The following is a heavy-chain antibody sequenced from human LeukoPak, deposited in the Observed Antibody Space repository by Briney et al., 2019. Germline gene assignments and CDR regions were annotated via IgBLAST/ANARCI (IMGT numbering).Heavy chain of an antibody. D-gene: IGHD1-26*01. V-gene: IGHV3-7*01. CDR3: ARNPKYSGSYGVY. J-gene: IGHJ4*02. CDR2: IKQDGSEK. CDR1: GFTFSSYW. Sequence: GGTLRLSCAASGFTFSSYWMSWVRQAPGKGLEWVANIKQDGSEKYYVDSVKGRFTISRDNAKNSLYLQMNSLRAEDTAVYYCARNPKYSGSYGVYWGQGTLVTVSS.